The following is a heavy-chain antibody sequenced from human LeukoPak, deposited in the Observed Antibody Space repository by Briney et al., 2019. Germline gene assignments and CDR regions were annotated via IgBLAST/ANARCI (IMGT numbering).Heavy chain of an antibody. CDR2: IYYSGST. D-gene: IGHD5-24*01. V-gene: IGHV4-59*01. CDR3: AREVEMATIKYFDY. J-gene: IGHJ4*02. CDR1: GGSISSYY. Sequence: ASETLSLTCTVSGGSISSYYWSWIRQPPGKGLEWIGYIYYSGSTNYNPSLKSRVTISVDTSKNQFSLKLSSVTAADTAVYYCAREVEMATIKYFDYWGQGTLVTVSS.